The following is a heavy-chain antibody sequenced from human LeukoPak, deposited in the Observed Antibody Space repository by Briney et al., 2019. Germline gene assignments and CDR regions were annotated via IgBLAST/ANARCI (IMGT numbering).Heavy chain of an antibody. V-gene: IGHV3-23*01. D-gene: IGHD3-22*01. CDR1: GFTFGSYA. CDR2: ISGSGGST. CDR3: AKDNPYYYDSSGYRNFDY. Sequence: GGSLRLSCAASGFTFGSYAMSWVRQAPGKGLEWVSAISGSGGSTYYADSVKGRFTISRDNSKNTLYLQMNSLRAEDTAVYYCAKDNPYYYDSSGYRNFDYWGQGTLVTVSS. J-gene: IGHJ4*02.